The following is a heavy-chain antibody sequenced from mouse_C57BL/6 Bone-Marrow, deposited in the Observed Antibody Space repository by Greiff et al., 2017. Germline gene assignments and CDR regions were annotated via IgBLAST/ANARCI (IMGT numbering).Heavy chain of an antibody. CDR2: IDPENGDT. CDR1: GFNIKDDY. V-gene: IGHV14-4*01. D-gene: IGHD1-1*01. J-gene: IGHJ3*01. CDR3: TTAGGRLFAY. Sequence: EVQLQQSGAELVRPGASVKLSCTASGFNIKDDYMHWVKQRPEQGLEWIGWIDPENGDTEYASKFQGKATITADTSSNTAYLQLSSLTSEDTAVYYCTTAGGRLFAYGGQGTLGTVAA.